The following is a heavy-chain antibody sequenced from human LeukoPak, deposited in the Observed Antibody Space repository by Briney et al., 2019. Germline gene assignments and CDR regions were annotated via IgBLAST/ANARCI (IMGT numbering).Heavy chain of an antibody. CDR3: ASVRARKSIAARPGSSMGYYMDV. V-gene: IGHV4-34*01. D-gene: IGHD6-6*01. J-gene: IGHJ6*03. CDR1: GGSFSGYY. CDR2: INHSGST. Sequence: SETLSLTCAVYGGSFSGYYWSWIRQPPGKGLEWIGEINHSGSTNYNASLKSRVTISVDTSKNQFSLKLSSVTAADTAVYYCASVRARKSIAARPGSSMGYYMDVWGKGTTVTVSS.